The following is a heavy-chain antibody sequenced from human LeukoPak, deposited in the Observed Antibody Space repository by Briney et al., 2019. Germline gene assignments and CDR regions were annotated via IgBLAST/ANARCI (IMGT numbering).Heavy chain of an antibody. V-gene: IGHV5-51*01. Sequence: GESLKISCKGSGYSFTNYWIGWVRQMPGKGLEWMGINTRYSPSFQGQVTISADKSISTAYLQWSSLKASDTAMYYCARRFLTGTVNAADYWGQGTLVTVSS. D-gene: IGHD1-20*01. CDR2: NT. CDR3: ARRFLTGTVNAADY. CDR1: GYSFTNYW. J-gene: IGHJ4*02.